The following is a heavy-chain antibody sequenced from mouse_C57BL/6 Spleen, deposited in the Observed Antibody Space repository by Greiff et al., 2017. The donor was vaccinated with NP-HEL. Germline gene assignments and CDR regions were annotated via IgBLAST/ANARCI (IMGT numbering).Heavy chain of an antibody. V-gene: IGHV3-6*01. Sequence: EVQLQESGPGLVKPSQSLSLTCSVTGYSITSGYYWNWIRQFPGNKLEWMGYISYDGSNNYNPSLKNRISITRDTSKNQFFLKLNSVTTEDTATYYCAIITTVVGYFDYWGQGTTLTVSS. CDR1: GYSITSGYY. CDR3: AIITTVVGYFDY. J-gene: IGHJ2*01. D-gene: IGHD1-1*01. CDR2: ISYDGSN.